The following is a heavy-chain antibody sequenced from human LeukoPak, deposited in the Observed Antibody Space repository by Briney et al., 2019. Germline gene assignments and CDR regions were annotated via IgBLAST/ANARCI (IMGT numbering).Heavy chain of an antibody. CDR1: GYSFTGYW. J-gene: IGHJ5*02. V-gene: IGHV5-51*01. CDR2: IYPGDSDT. CDR3: ARRSGYYDSSGYLFDD. D-gene: IGHD3-22*01. Sequence: GESLKISCKGSGYSFTGYWIGWVRQMPGKGLEWMGIIYPGDSDTRYSPSFQGQVTISADKSISTAYLQWSSLKAPDTAMYYCARRSGYYDSSGYLFDDWGQGTLVTVSS.